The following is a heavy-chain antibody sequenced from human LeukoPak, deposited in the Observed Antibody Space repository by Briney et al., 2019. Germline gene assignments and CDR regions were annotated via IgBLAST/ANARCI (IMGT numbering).Heavy chain of an antibody. CDR2: VYYTGST. J-gene: IGHJ3*02. CDR3: AREPGYCSGGSCFGVYAFDI. CDR1: GGSISSYY. Sequence: SETLSLTSTVSGGSISSYYWSWIRQPPGKGLEWIGYVYYTGSTNYNPSLKSRLTISLDTSKNQFSLKLSSVTAADTAVYYCAREPGYCSGGSCFGVYAFDIWGQGTMVTVSS. D-gene: IGHD2-15*01. V-gene: IGHV4-59*01.